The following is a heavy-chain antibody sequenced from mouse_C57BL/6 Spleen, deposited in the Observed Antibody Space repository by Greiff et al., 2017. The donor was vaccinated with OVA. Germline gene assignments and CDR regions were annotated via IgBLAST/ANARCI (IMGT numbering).Heavy chain of an antibody. V-gene: IGHV1-19*01. CDR1: GYTFTDYY. CDR2: INPYNGGT. CDR3: ARRDMVTAGRDY. J-gene: IGHJ2*01. Sequence: EVQLQQSGPVLVKPGASVKMSCKASGYTFTDYYMNWVKQSPGKSLEWIGVINPYNGGTSYNQKFKGKATLTVDKSSSTAYMELNSLTSEDSAVYYCARRDMVTAGRDYGGQGTTLTVSS. D-gene: IGHD2-2*01.